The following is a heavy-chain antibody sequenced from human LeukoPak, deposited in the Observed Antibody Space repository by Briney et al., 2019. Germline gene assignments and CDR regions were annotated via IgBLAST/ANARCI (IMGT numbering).Heavy chain of an antibody. J-gene: IGHJ4*02. V-gene: IGHV1-69*13. Sequence: GASVKVSCKASGGTLSSYAISWVRQAPGQGLEWMGGIIPIFGTANYAQKFQGRVTITADESTSTAYMELSSLRSEDTAVYYCARGKVGAPVDYWGQGTLVTVSS. CDR1: GGTLSSYA. CDR2: IIPIFGTA. D-gene: IGHD1-26*01. CDR3: ARGKVGAPVDY.